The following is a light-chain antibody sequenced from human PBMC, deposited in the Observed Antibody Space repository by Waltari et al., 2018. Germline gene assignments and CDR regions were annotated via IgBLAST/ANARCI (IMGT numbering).Light chain of an antibody. CDR2: EGS. V-gene: IGLV2-23*01. J-gene: IGLJ2*01. CDR3: CSYAGSSTSVV. CDR1: SRDVGSYTL. Sequence: QSALTQPASVSGSPGQSITISCPGTSRDVGSYTLVSWYQQHPAKAPKLMIYEGSKRPSGVSNRFSGSKSGNTASLTISGLQAEDEADYYCCSYAGSSTSVVFGGGTKLTVL.